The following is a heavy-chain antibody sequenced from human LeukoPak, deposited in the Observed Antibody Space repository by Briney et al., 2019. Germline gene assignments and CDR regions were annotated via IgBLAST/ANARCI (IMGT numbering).Heavy chain of an antibody. CDR1: GFTFSSYW. V-gene: IGHV3-74*01. Sequence: PGGSLRLSRAASGFTFSSYWMHWVRQAPGKGLVWVSRINSDGSSTSYADSVKGRFTISRDNAKNTLYLQMNSLRAEDTAVYYCAREHYDFWSGFYYYYYGMDVWGQGTTVTVSS. CDR3: AREHYDFWSGFYYYYYGMDV. CDR2: INSDGSST. J-gene: IGHJ6*02. D-gene: IGHD3-3*01.